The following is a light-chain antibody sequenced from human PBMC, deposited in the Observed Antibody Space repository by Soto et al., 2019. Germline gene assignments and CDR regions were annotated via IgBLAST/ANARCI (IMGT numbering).Light chain of an antibody. CDR2: GAS. J-gene: IGKJ5*01. Sequence: EIVLTQSPATRAWSAWERATLSCRASPRVSSYLAWYQQKPGQAPRLLIYGASSRATDIPDRFSGSGSETDFTLTISSLEPEDFAVYYCQHRMNWPLTFGQGTRLEI. V-gene: IGKV3-11*01. CDR3: QHRMNWPLT. CDR1: PRVSSY.